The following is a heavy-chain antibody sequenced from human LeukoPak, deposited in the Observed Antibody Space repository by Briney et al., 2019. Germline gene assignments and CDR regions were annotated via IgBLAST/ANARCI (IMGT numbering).Heavy chain of an antibody. V-gene: IGHV4-38-2*01. Sequence: SETLSLTCAVSGYSISSGYYWGWIRQPPGKGLEWIGSIYYSGSTYYNPSLKSRVTISVDTSKNQFSLKLSSGTAADTAVYYCARLRSSSWYDYWGQGTLVTVSS. D-gene: IGHD6-13*01. CDR2: IYYSGST. J-gene: IGHJ4*02. CDR3: ARLRSSSWYDY. CDR1: GYSISSGYY.